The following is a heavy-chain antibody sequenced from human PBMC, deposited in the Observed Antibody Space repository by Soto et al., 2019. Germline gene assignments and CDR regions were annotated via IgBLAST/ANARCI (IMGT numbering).Heavy chain of an antibody. CDR1: GGSISSGDYY. Sequence: SETLSLTCTVSGGSISSGDYYWSWIRQPPGKGLEWIGYIYYSGSTYYNPSLKSRVTISVDTSKNQFSLKLSSVTAADTAVYYCAREGNSGWFDPWGQGTLVTVSS. D-gene: IGHD4-4*01. V-gene: IGHV4-30-4*01. J-gene: IGHJ5*02. CDR3: AREGNSGWFDP. CDR2: IYYSGST.